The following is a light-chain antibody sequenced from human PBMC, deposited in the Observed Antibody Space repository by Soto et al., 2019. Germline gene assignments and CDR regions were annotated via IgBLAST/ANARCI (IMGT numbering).Light chain of an antibody. CDR2: EVS. CDR3: CSYAGSSTYV. J-gene: IGLJ1*01. Sequence: QSVLTQPASGSGAPGQAITISCPGTSRDVGSYNLVSWYQQHPGKAPKLMIYEVSKRPSGVSNRFSGSKSGNTASLTISGLQAEDEADYYCCSYAGSSTYVFGTGTKVTIL. V-gene: IGLV2-23*02. CDR1: SRDVGSYNL.